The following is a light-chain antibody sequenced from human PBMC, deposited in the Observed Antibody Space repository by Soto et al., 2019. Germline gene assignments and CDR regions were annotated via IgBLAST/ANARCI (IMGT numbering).Light chain of an antibody. J-gene: IGLJ3*02. CDR3: AAWDDGLQGL. CDR2: NNS. Sequence: QSVLTQPPSASGTPGQRVTISCSGGSTNIGTNTVSWYRQVPGTAPKLLIYNNSQRPSGVPDRFSGSKSGTSASLAISGLQSDDEGDYYCAAWDDGLQGLFGGGTKLTVL. CDR1: STNIGTNT. V-gene: IGLV1-44*01.